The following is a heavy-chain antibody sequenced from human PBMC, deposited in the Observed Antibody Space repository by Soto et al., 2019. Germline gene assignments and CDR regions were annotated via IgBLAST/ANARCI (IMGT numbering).Heavy chain of an antibody. CDR1: GYTFTSYD. Sequence: ASVKVSCKASGYTFTSYDINWVRQATGQGLEWMGWMNPNSGNTGYAQKFQGRVTMTRNTSISTAYMELSSLRSEDTAMYYCVTRLLFTSRYDEYFQHCGQDTLVTVSS. J-gene: IGHJ1*01. V-gene: IGHV1-8*01. CDR2: MNPNSGNT. D-gene: IGHD2-2*01. CDR3: VTRLLFTSRYDEYFQH.